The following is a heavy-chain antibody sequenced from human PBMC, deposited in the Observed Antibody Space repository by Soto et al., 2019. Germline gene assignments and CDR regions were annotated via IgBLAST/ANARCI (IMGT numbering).Heavy chain of an antibody. CDR2: INHSGST. V-gene: IGHV4-34*01. CDR1: GGSFSGYY. D-gene: IGHD6-19*01. J-gene: IGHJ4*02. CDR3: ARGSRSSGWSS. Sequence: QVQLQQWGAGLLKPSETLSLTCAVYGGSFSGYYWSWIRKPPGKGLEWIGEINHSGSTNYNPSLKSRVTISVDTSKNQFSLKLSSVTAADTAVYYCARGSRSSGWSSWGQGTLVTVSS.